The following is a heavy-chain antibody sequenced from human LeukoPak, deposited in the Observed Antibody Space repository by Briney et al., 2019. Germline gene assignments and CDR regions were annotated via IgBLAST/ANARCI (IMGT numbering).Heavy chain of an antibody. J-gene: IGHJ4*02. CDR1: GYTFTSYD. CDR3: ALSLFYYNSSGYYPFDY. CDR2: MSPNSGNT. Sequence: ASVKVSCKASGYTFTSYDINWVRQATGQGLEWMGWMSPNSGNTGYAQKFQGRVTMTRNNYISTAYMELSSLRSEDTAVYYCALSLFYYNSSGYYPFDYWGQGTLVTVSS. D-gene: IGHD3-22*01. V-gene: IGHV1-8*01.